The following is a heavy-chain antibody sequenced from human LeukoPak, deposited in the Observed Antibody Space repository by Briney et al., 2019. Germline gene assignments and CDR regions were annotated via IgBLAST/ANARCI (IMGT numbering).Heavy chain of an antibody. CDR1: GGSISSSSYY. V-gene: IGHV4-39*01. J-gene: IGHJ3*02. Sequence: PSETLSLTCTVSGGSISSSSYYWGWVRQPPGKGLEWIGSIYYSGSTYYNPSLKSRVTISVDTSKNQFSLKLSSVTAADTAVYYCARHDHDAFDIWGQGTMVTVSS. CDR3: ARHDHDAFDI. CDR2: IYYSGST.